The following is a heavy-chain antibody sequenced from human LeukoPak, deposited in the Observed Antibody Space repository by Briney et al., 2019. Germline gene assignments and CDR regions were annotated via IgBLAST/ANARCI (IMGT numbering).Heavy chain of an antibody. Sequence: GGSLRLSCAASGFNLSNYGMHWVRQAPGEGREWVAVIWYGGGSKYYADSVKGRFTISRDNSKNTLYLQMNSLRAEATAVYYCAAAAYRFQHWGQGTLVTASS. D-gene: IGHD6-13*01. CDR2: IWYGGGSK. V-gene: IGHV3-33*01. CDR1: GFNLSNYG. J-gene: IGHJ1*01. CDR3: AAAAYRFQH.